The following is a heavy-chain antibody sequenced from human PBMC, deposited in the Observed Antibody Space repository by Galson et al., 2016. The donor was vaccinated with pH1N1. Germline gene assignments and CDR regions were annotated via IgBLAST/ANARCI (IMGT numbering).Heavy chain of an antibody. CDR2: ISPNSDFI. Sequence: SLRLSCAGSGFTFSIYGMNWVRQDPEKGLEWVASISPNSDFIYYGDSVRGRFTISRDNAKSSMFLQVNSLRVEDTALYYCASPYSGYDGQDAFDIWGQGTMVTVSS. V-gene: IGHV3-21*06. J-gene: IGHJ3*02. CDR1: GFTFSIYG. CDR3: ASPYSGYDGQDAFDI. D-gene: IGHD5-12*01.